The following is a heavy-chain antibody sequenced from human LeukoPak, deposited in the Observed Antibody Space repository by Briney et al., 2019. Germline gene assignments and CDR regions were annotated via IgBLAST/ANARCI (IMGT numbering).Heavy chain of an antibody. CDR1: GFTFSSYS. J-gene: IGHJ4*02. CDR2: ISSSSSYI. CDR3: ARGRYDSSGYYIIFDY. V-gene: IGHV3-21*01. D-gene: IGHD3-22*01. Sequence: PGGSLRLSCAASGFTFSSYSMNWVRQAPGKGLEWVSSISSSSSYIYYADSVKGRFTISRDNAKNSLYLQMNSLRAEDTAVYYCARGRYDSSGYYIIFDYWGQGTLVTVSS.